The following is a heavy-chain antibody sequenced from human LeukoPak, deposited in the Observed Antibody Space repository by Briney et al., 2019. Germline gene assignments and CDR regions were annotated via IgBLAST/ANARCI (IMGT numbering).Heavy chain of an antibody. Sequence: ASVKVSCKAPGYTFSSDGITWVRQAPGQGLEWMGWISLYDVNTNYAQKFQGRVTMTRDTSTSTVYMELSSLRSEDTAVYYCARDRYSSGWYGTIHIVDYWGQGTLVTVSS. CDR1: GYTFSSDG. CDR2: ISLYDVNT. CDR3: ARDRYSSGWYGTIHIVDY. V-gene: IGHV1-18*01. J-gene: IGHJ4*02. D-gene: IGHD6-19*01.